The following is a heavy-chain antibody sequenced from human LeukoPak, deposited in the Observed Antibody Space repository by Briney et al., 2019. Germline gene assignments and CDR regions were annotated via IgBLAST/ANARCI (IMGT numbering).Heavy chain of an antibody. CDR1: GFTFSIYG. CDR3: AKHPGPYGANPFES. Sequence: QTGGSLRLSCAASGFTFSIYGMHWVRQAPGKGLEWVAVISYDGSNKYYADSVKGRFTISRDNSNNTLFLHMSSLRAEDTALYYCAKHPGPYGANPFESWGRGTLVTVSS. CDR2: ISYDGSNK. J-gene: IGHJ4*02. D-gene: IGHD4-23*01. V-gene: IGHV3-30*18.